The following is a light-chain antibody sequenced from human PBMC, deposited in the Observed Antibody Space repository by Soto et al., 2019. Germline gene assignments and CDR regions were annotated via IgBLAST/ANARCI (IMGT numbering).Light chain of an antibody. CDR3: SSYTSSSTPYV. V-gene: IGLV2-14*01. CDR1: SSDVARYNY. CDR2: DVA. J-gene: IGLJ1*01. Sequence: QSALTQPASVSGSPGQSITISCTGTSSDVARYNYVSWYQQHPVKAPKLIIYDVANRPSGVSDRFSASKSGNTASLTISGLQADDEADYYCSSYTSSSTPYVFGTGTKVNVL.